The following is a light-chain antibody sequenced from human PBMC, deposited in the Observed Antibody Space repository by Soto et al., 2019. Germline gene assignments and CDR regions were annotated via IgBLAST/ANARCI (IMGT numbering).Light chain of an antibody. CDR3: CSYAGSYTLI. V-gene: IGLV2-11*01. J-gene: IGLJ2*01. CDR2: DVT. CDR1: SSDIGAYDY. Sequence: QSALTQPASLSGSPGQSITISCTGTSSDIGAYDYVSWYLQHPGKAPKLMIYDVTKRPSGVPHRFSGSKSGNTASLTISGLQAEDEGDFYCCSYAGSYTLIFGGGTKLTVL.